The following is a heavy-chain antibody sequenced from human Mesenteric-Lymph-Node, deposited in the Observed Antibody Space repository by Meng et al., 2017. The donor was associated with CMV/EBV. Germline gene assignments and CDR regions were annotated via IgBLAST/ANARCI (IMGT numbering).Heavy chain of an antibody. D-gene: IGHD5-18*01. CDR2: VHPEDSDT. J-gene: IGHJ4*01. V-gene: IGHV5-51*01. CDR3: AISGSYGSDFDY. CDR1: GYSFTSYW. Sequence: GASLKISCKGSGYSFTSYWIGWVRQMPGKGLEWVGVVHPEDSDTRYRPSFRGQVTISADKSIRTAYLQWSSLRASDSAMYFCAISGSYGSDFDYWGQGTLVTVSS.